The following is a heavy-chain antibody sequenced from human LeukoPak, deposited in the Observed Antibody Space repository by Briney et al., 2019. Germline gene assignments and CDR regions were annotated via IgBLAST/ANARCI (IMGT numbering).Heavy chain of an antibody. CDR1: GFTFSSYA. CDR3: AREGLGGDINLYYFDY. CDR2: ISRNGGST. Sequence: WASLRLSCAASGFTFSSYAMHWVRQAPGQGLEYVASISRNGGSTYYANKVKGRFTISRDTSMSTLYLHMCRLRAEDTAVYYRAREGLGGDINLYYFDYGGQGTLVTVSS. J-gene: IGHJ4*02. D-gene: IGHD2-21*02. V-gene: IGHV3-64*01.